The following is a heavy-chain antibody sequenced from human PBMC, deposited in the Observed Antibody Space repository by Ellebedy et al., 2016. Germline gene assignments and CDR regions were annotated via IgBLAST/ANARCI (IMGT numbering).Heavy chain of an antibody. V-gene: IGHV1-69*04. D-gene: IGHD3-10*01. J-gene: IGHJ6*02. CDR2: IISILGIA. Sequence: ASVKVSCKASGGTFISYAISWVRQAPGQGLEWMGRIISILGIANYAQKFQGRVTITADKSTSTAYMELISLRSEDTAVYYCAMDYYGSYYGMDVWGQGTTVTVSS. CDR3: AMDYYGSYYGMDV. CDR1: GGTFISYA.